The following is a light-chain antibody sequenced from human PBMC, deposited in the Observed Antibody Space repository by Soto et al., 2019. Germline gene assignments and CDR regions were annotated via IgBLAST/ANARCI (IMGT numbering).Light chain of an antibody. J-gene: IGKJ5*01. V-gene: IGKV3-11*01. CDR3: QQRSNWPPIT. Sequence: EIVMTQSPAILSLSPGERATLFCRASQSISRYLAWYQQKPGQAPRLLIYDASNRATGTPARFSGSGSGTDFTLTISSLEPEDFAVYYCQQRSNWPPITFGQGTRLEI. CDR2: DAS. CDR1: QSISRY.